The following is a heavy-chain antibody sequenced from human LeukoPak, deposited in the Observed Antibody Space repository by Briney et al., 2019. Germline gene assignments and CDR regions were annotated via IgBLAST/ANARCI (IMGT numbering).Heavy chain of an antibody. CDR1: GFTFSTYS. J-gene: IGHJ4*02. CDR2: ISSSSTYI. Sequence: KTGGSLRLSCAASGFTFSTYSMNWVRQAPGKGLEWVSPISSSSTYIYYADSVKGRFTISRDNAKNSLYLQMNSLRAEDTAVYYCGTWTTVASYFDYWGQGALVTVSS. V-gene: IGHV3-21*06. D-gene: IGHD4-17*01. CDR3: GTWTTVASYFDY.